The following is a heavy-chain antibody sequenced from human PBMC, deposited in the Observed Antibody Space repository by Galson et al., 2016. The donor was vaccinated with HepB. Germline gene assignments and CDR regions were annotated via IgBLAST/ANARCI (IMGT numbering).Heavy chain of an antibody. D-gene: IGHD3-3*01. V-gene: IGHV3-53*01. CDR2: IYSRGNT. CDR1: GFSVSSNY. J-gene: IGHJ4*02. CDR3: VRSPPGSGYFLLYYFEY. Sequence: SLRLSCAASGFSVSSNYLSWVRQVPGKGLEWVSVIYSRGNTYYADPVKGRFTLSRDSSKNTLYLQMDSPRAEDTAMYYCVRSPPGSGYFLLYYFEYWGQGTPVTVSS.